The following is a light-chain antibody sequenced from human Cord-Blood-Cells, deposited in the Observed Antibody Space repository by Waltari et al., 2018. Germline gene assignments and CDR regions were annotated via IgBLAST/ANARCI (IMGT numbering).Light chain of an antibody. V-gene: IGKV4-1*01. Sequence: DIVMTQSPDSLAVSLGERATINCKSSQSVLYSSNNKNYLAWYQQKPGQPPKLLIYWASTRASVVPGRFSGSGSGTDFALTISSLQAEDVAVYYCQQYYSTPLTFGGGTKVEIK. CDR1: QSVLYSSNNKNY. CDR3: QQYYSTPLT. CDR2: WAS. J-gene: IGKJ4*01.